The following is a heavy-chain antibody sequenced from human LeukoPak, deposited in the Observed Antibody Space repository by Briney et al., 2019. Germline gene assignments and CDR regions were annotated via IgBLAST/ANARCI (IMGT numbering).Heavy chain of an antibody. CDR1: GFTFSKYW. CDR2: INTDGTVT. CDR3: ATKEWLAPPPDS. Sequence: GGSLRLSCAASGFTFSKYWMLWVRQAPGKGLESVSRINTDGTVTTYAYSVKGRFTVSRDNADNTMFLQMNSVRDEDTAVYYCATKEWLAPPPDSWGQGTPVTVSS. D-gene: IGHD6-19*01. J-gene: IGHJ4*02. V-gene: IGHV3-74*01.